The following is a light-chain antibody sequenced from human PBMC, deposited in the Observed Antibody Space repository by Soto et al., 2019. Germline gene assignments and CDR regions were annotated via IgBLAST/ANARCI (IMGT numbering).Light chain of an antibody. CDR1: QSVSSY. Sequence: VLTQSPGTLSLSPGERATLSCRASQSVSSYLAWYQQKPGQAPRLLIYDASNSATGIPARFSGSGSGTDFTLTISSLEPEDFAVYYCQQRSNWPPIITFGQGTRLEIK. CDR3: QQRSNWPPIIT. J-gene: IGKJ5*01. V-gene: IGKV3-11*01. CDR2: DAS.